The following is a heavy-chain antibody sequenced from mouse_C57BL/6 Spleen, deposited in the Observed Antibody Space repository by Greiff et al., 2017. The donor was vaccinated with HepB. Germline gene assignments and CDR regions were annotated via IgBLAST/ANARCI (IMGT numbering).Heavy chain of an antibody. CDR1: GIAFSRYW. CDR3: ARYYYGSRDYYAMDY. J-gene: IGHJ4*01. D-gene: IGHD1-1*01. CDR2: INPDSSTI. V-gene: IGHV4-1*01. Sequence: EVKLLQSGGGLVQPGGSLKLSCAASGIAFSRYWMSWVRRAPGKGLEWIGEINPDSSTINYAPSLKDKFIISRDNAKNTQYLQMSKVRSEDTALYYCARYYYGSRDYYAMDYWGQGTSVTVSS.